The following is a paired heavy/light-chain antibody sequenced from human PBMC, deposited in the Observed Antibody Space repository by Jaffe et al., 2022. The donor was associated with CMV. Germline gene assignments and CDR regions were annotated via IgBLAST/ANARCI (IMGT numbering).Light chain of an antibody. J-gene: IGKJ1*01. CDR3: QQRYTTPRT. Sequence: DVQMTQSPSSLSASVGDKVTLTCRASLSIGTHLNWYQQIPGKAPLLLISDASNLQSGVPSRFSGSGSGTDFTLTIGGLQPEDFATYFCQQRYTTPRTFGQGTKVEVK. CDR1: LSIGTH. CDR2: DAS. V-gene: IGKV1-39*01.
Heavy chain of an antibody. Sequence: QVQLVQSGAEVKKPGASVKVSCQAIGYDFTKYGISWVRQVPGQGLEWMGWISPTMVTNDARKFQGRVTLTTDISTNTAYLDLRSLTYDDTAVYYCARDERNWGRFDFWGLGTPVTVSS. CDR2: ISPTMVT. CDR3: ARDERNWGRFDF. CDR1: GYDFTKYG. V-gene: IGHV1-18*01. J-gene: IGHJ4*02. D-gene: IGHD7-27*01.